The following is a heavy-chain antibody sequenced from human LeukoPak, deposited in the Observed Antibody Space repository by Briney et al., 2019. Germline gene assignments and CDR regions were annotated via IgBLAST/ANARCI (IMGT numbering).Heavy chain of an antibody. J-gene: IGHJ4*02. Sequence: SETLSLTCTVSGGSISSYYWSWIRQPPGKGPEWIGSVSSSGSAYYNPSLKSRVTISVDMSKNQFSLKLYSVTAADTAVFYCARCPRYYDFWSGYPTFDSWGQGALITVSS. CDR1: GGSISSYY. CDR2: VSSSGSA. CDR3: ARCPRYYDFWSGYPTFDS. D-gene: IGHD3-3*01. V-gene: IGHV4-39*01.